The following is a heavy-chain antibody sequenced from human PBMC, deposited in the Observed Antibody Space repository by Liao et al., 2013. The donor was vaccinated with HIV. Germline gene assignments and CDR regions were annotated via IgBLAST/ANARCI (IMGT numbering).Heavy chain of an antibody. CDR2: IYYSGST. Sequence: QLQLQESGPGLVKPSGTLSLACTVSGGSISGKTYHWGWIRQPPGKGLEWIASIYYSGSTYYNPSHRSRVTMSIDTSKNYFSLSLNSVTAADTAVYFCARDPGQGAFDMWGQGTMVTVSS. CDR1: GGSISGKTYH. CDR3: ARDPGQGAFDM. J-gene: IGHJ3*02. V-gene: IGHV4-39*02. D-gene: IGHD3-10*01.